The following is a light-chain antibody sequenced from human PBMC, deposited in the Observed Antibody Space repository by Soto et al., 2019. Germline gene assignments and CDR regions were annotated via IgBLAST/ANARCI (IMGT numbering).Light chain of an antibody. CDR1: QSITRN. Sequence: EIVMTQSSATPSLSPGERATLSCRASQSITRNLAWYQQSPGQAPRLLIYGASTRATGIPTRFSGSGSGTEFTLTINSLQSEDFAVYYCQQYNNWPMWTFGQGTKVDIK. V-gene: IGKV3-15*01. J-gene: IGKJ1*01. CDR3: QQYNNWPMWT. CDR2: GAS.